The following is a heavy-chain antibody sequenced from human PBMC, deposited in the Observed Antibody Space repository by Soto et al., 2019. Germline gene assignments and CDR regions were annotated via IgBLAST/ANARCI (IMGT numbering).Heavy chain of an antibody. Sequence: SETLSLTCTVSGDSISSYYWSWIRQPPGKGLEWIGYIYYSGSTNYNPSLKSRVTISVDTSKKQFSLKLSSVTAADTAVYYCARRYGGNLDYWGQGTLVTVSS. D-gene: IGHD1-26*01. CDR1: GDSISSYY. CDR3: ARRYGGNLDY. J-gene: IGHJ4*02. CDR2: IYYSGST. V-gene: IGHV4-59*08.